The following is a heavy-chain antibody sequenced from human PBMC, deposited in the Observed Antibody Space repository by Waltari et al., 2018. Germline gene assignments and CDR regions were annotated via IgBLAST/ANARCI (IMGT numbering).Heavy chain of an antibody. Sequence: EVPLLESGRGLVQPGGSLRLSCPASGFSLRGSWMTWVRQAPGKGLEWVAEINPDGSGEYYVDSVNGRFTISRDNTKNSLYLQMNSLRPDDTAVYFCARDPAFGAFDFWGQGTVVTVSS. D-gene: IGHD3-10*01. J-gene: IGHJ3*01. CDR2: INPDGSGE. V-gene: IGHV3-7*01. CDR1: GFSLRGSW. CDR3: ARDPAFGAFDF.